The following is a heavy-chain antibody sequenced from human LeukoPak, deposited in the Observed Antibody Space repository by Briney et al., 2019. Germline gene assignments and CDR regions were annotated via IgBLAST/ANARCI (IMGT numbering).Heavy chain of an antibody. Sequence: GASMKVSCKASGYTFTNYGISWVRQAPGQGLEWMGWISAYNGNTKYAQKFQGRVTMTTDTSTSTAYMELRSLRSDDTAVYYCARTNVYYYDSSDYYPYFDYWGQGTLVTVSS. CDR1: GYTFTNYG. J-gene: IGHJ4*02. CDR2: ISAYNGNT. D-gene: IGHD3-22*01. V-gene: IGHV1-18*01. CDR3: ARTNVYYYDSSDYYPYFDY.